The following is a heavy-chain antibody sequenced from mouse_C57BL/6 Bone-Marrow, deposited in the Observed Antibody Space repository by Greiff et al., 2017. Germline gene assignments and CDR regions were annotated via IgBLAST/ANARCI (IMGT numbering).Heavy chain of an antibody. CDR3: TVYDGYYVGDY. CDR2: IDPEDGDT. J-gene: IGHJ2*01. D-gene: IGHD2-3*01. Sequence: VQLQQSGAELVRPGASVKLSCTASGFNIKDYYMHWVKQRPEQGLEWIGRIDPEDGDTDYAPKFQGKATMTADTSSNTAYLQLSSLTSEDTAVYYCTVYDGYYVGDYWGQGTTLTVSS. CDR1: GFNIKDYY. V-gene: IGHV14-1*01.